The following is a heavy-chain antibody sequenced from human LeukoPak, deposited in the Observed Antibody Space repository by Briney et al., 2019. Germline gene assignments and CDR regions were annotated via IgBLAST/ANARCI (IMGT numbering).Heavy chain of an antibody. V-gene: IGHV3-7*01. Sequence: PGGSLRLSCTPSGFTFSSYWMSWVRQAPGKGLEWVANIKQDESEKYYVDSVKGRFTISRDNAKNSLYPQMNSLRAEDTAVYYCAREHYDILTGYYIPKEDAFDIWGQGTMVTVSS. CDR3: AREHYDILTGYYIPKEDAFDI. CDR1: GFTFSSYW. D-gene: IGHD3-9*01. CDR2: IKQDESEK. J-gene: IGHJ3*02.